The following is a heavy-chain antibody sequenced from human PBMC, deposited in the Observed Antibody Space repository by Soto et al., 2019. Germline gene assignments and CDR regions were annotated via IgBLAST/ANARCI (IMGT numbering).Heavy chain of an antibody. CDR1: GFTFSNYA. V-gene: IGHV3-23*01. J-gene: IGHJ4*02. Sequence: PGGSLRLSCAASGFTFSNYAMSWVRQAPGKGLEWFSAITDGGGDTYYADSVKGRFTISRDNSDNTLYLQMNSLRAEDTAVYYCAKGSAGSRPYYFDYWGQGTLVTVS. D-gene: IGHD6-13*01. CDR3: AKGSAGSRPYYFDY. CDR2: ITDGGGDT.